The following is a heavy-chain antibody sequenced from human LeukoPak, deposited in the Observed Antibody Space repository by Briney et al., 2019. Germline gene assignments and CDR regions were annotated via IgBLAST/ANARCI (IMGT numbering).Heavy chain of an antibody. CDR1: GESMTPYY. J-gene: IGHJ5*02. CDR2: VFHTGQH. CDR3: ARVSGYCSGGRCYGGQWFDP. V-gene: IGHV4-4*07. D-gene: IGHD2-15*01. Sequence: SETLSLTCSVSGESMTPYYWTWIRQSAGKGLEWLGRVFHTGQHNYNPSLKSRLSMSLGASRNLVSLTLTSVTAADTAIYYCARVSGYCSGGRCYGGQWFDPWGQGTLVIVSS.